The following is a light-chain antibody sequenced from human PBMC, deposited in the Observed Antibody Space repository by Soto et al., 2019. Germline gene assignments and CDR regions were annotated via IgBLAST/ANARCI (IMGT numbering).Light chain of an antibody. Sequence: IQLTQSPSSLSASVGDRGTITCRASQGISSYLAWYQQKPGKAPKLLIYAASTLQSGVPSRFSGSGSGTDFTLTISSLQPEDFATYYCQQSYSTPITFGQGTRLEIK. V-gene: IGKV1-39*01. CDR2: AAS. CDR3: QQSYSTPIT. J-gene: IGKJ5*01. CDR1: QGISSY.